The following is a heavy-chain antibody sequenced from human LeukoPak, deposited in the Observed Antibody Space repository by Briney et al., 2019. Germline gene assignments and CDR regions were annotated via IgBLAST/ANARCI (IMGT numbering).Heavy chain of an antibody. Sequence: PSETLSLTCAVYGGSFSGYYWSWIRQPPGKGLEWIGEINHSGSTNYNPSLKSRVTISVDTSKNQFSLKLSSVTAADTAVYYCARGGAGGYCSSTSCYSPSGLARWRAWFDPWGQGTLVTVSS. CDR3: ARGGAGGYCSSTSCYSPSGLARWRAWFDP. V-gene: IGHV4-34*01. CDR2: INHSGST. CDR1: GGSFSGYY. J-gene: IGHJ5*02. D-gene: IGHD2-2*02.